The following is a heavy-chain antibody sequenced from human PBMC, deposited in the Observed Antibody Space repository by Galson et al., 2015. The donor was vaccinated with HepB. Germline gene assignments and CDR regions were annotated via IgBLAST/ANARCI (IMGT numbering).Heavy chain of an antibody. V-gene: IGHV4-39*01. D-gene: IGHD3-16*01. CDR3: ASAADATLRYYGMDV. CDR2: IYYSGST. J-gene: IGHJ6*02. Sequence: SETLSLTCTVSGGSISSSSYYWGWIRQPPGKGLEWIGSIYYSGSTYYNPSLKSRVTISVDTSKNQFSLKLSSVTAADTAVYYCASAADATLRYYGMDVWGQGTTVTVSS. CDR1: GGSISSSSYY.